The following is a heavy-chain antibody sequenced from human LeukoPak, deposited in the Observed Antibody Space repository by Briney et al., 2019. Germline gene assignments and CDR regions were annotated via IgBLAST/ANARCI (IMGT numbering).Heavy chain of an antibody. D-gene: IGHD3-22*01. CDR2: INPRGGSI. J-gene: IGHJ4*02. CDR3: ARDPPYDTSGYYFDL. Sequence: GASVKVSCKASGYPFTSYYMHWVRQAPGQGLEWMGIINPRGGSISYAQKFQGRVTMTRDTSTSTVYMELSSLRSEDTAVYYLARDPPYDTSGYYFDLWGQGTLVTVSS. V-gene: IGHV1-46*01. CDR1: GYPFTSYY.